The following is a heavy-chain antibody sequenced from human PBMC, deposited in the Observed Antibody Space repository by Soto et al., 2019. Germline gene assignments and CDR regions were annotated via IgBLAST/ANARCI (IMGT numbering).Heavy chain of an antibody. J-gene: IGHJ4*02. Sequence: EVQLVESGGGLVKPGGSLTLSCAASAFSFSNAWMSWVRQAPGKGLEWVGRIRSKTDGGTADYTAPVKGRFIISRDDSKNTVSLQRNSLKIEDTGVYYCTTEGRDWGQGTLVTVSS. V-gene: IGHV3-15*01. CDR3: TTEGRD. CDR1: AFSFSNAW. CDR2: IRSKTDGGTA.